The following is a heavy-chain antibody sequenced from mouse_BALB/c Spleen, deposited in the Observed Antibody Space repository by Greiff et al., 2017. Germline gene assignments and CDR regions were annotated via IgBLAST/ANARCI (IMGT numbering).Heavy chain of an antibody. CDR2: ISRGGGRT. CDR3: ERRPGYYGTDY. D-gene: IGHD1-2*01. Sequence: EVQLVESGAGLVKPGGSLKLSCAASGFAFSSYGMPWVRQTPEKRLEWVAYISRGGGRTYYPDTVKGRFTISRDNAKNTLNLQMSRLKSEDTAMYYGERRPGYYGTDYWGQGTTLTVSS. V-gene: IGHV5-12-1*01. J-gene: IGHJ2*01. CDR1: GFAFSSYG.